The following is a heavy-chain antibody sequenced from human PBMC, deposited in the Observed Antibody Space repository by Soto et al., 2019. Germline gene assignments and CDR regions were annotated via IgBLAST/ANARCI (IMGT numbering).Heavy chain of an antibody. J-gene: IGHJ4*02. D-gene: IGHD3-22*01. CDR1: GFTFSSYA. CDR2: ISGSGGST. CDR3: AKMEDYYDSSGYFYYFDY. Sequence: PGGSLRLSCAASGFTFSSYAMSWVRQAPGKGLEWVSAISGSGGSTYYADSVKGRFTISRDNSKNTLYLQMNSLRAEDTAVYYCAKMEDYYDSSGYFYYFDYWGQGTLVTVSS. V-gene: IGHV3-23*01.